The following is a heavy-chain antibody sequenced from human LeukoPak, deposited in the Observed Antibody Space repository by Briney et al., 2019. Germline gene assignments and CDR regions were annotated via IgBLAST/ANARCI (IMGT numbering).Heavy chain of an antibody. Sequence: PSETLSLTCTVSGGSISSSSYYWGWIRQPPGKGLEWIGYIYYSGSTNYNPSLKSRVTISVDTSKNQFSLKLSSVTAADTAVYYCARDCGGDCPHGDAFDIWGQGTMVTVSS. CDR2: IYYSGST. J-gene: IGHJ3*02. D-gene: IGHD2-21*02. CDR1: GGSISSSSYY. V-gene: IGHV4-61*01. CDR3: ARDCGGDCPHGDAFDI.